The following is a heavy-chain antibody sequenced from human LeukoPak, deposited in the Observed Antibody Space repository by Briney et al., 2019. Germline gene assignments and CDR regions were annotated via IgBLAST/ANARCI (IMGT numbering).Heavy chain of an antibody. Sequence: SETLSLTCTVSSGSISTSNYYWGWVRQPPGKALEWIGNIYTSGSTNYNPSLKSRVTMSVDTSKNQFSLKLSSVTAADTAVYYCARGDLGVGPEYWGQGTLVTVSS. V-gene: IGHV4-61*05. J-gene: IGHJ4*02. CDR1: SGSISTSNYY. CDR3: ARGDLGVGPEY. CDR2: IYTSGST. D-gene: IGHD3-3*01.